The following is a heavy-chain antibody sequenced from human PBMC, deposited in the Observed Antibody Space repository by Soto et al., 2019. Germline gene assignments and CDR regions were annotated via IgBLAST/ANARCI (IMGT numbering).Heavy chain of an antibody. CDR2: ISGDSGNT. J-gene: IGHJ4*01. Sequence: AAVKVSCKASGYMFTNSAMHCVLQSPGQRLEWMGWISGDSGNTKYSPKLQDRVTITRDTSASTAYMELSSLRSEDTALYYCARDGVAAGNINFDYWGQGTLVTVSS. CDR1: GYMFTNSA. V-gene: IGHV1-3*01. D-gene: IGHD6-19*01. CDR3: ARDGVAAGNINFDY.